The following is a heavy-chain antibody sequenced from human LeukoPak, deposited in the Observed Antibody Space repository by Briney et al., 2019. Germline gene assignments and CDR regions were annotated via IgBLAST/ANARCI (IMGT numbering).Heavy chain of an antibody. Sequence: GASVKVSCKASEDTFTGYYIHWVRQAPGQGLEWMGWVNPNNGVTEYAQEFQGRVTMTTDTSISTAYLELNGLRSDDTAVYYCARDLDYGSGSFSNWGQGAIVTVSS. CDR2: VNPNNGVT. CDR1: EDTFTGYY. D-gene: IGHD3-10*01. V-gene: IGHV1-2*02. J-gene: IGHJ4*02. CDR3: ARDLDYGSGSFSN.